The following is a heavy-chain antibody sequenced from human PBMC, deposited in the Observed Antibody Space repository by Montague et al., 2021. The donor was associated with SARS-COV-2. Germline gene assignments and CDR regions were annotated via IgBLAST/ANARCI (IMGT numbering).Heavy chain of an antibody. CDR1: GGSISSYY. J-gene: IGHJ6*02. CDR3: ARGGGDSANYYYHAMDV. CDR2: IYNNGST. D-gene: IGHD2-21*02. Sequence: SETLSLTCTVSGGSISSYYWSWIRQPPGKGLQWIGYIYNNGSTNCNTSLKSRVTSSIDTSKNQFSLKLTSVTAADTAVYYCARGGGDSANYYYHAMDVWGQGTMVSVSS. V-gene: IGHV4-59*01.